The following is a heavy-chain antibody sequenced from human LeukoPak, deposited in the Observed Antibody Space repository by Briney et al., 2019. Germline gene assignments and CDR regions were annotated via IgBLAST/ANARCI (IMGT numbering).Heavy chain of an antibody. D-gene: IGHD6-19*01. Sequence: PGGSLRLSCAASGFTFSIYAMSWVRQAPGKGLEWVSAISGSGGSTYYADSVKGRLTISRDNSKNTLYLQMNSLRAEDTAVYYCAKTQWLAPYNWFDPWGQGTLVTVSS. CDR1: GFTFSIYA. CDR2: ISGSGGST. CDR3: AKTQWLAPYNWFDP. J-gene: IGHJ5*02. V-gene: IGHV3-23*01.